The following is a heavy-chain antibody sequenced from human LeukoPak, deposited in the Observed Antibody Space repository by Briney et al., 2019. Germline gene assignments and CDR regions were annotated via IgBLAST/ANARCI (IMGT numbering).Heavy chain of an antibody. D-gene: IGHD6-19*01. CDR2: IYYSGST. CDR1: GGSISSYY. CDR3: ARSGIAVAPPYAWFDP. Sequence: SETLSLTCTVSGGSISSYYWSWIRQPPGKGLEWIGYIYYSGSTNYNPSLKSRVTMSVDTSKNQFSLKLSSVTAADTAVYYCARSGIAVAPPYAWFDPWGQGTLVTVSS. J-gene: IGHJ5*02. V-gene: IGHV4-59*01.